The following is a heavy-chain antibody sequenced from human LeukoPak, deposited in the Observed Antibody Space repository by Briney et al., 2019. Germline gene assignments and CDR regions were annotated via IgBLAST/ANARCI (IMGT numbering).Heavy chain of an antibody. D-gene: IGHD3-3*01. CDR2: IIPIFGTA. Sequence: VASVKVSCKASGYTFTGYYMHWVRQAPGQGLEWMGGIIPIFGTANYAQKFQGRVTITTDESTSTAYMELSSLRSEDTAVYYCAFADFWSGYYYESRDYWGQGTLVTVSS. CDR3: AFADFWSGYYYESRDY. CDR1: GYTFTGYY. J-gene: IGHJ4*02. V-gene: IGHV1-69*05.